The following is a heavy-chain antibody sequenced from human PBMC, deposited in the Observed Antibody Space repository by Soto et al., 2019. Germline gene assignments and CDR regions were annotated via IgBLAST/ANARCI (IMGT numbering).Heavy chain of an antibody. CDR3: TRGLRPSSAGTGAY. CDR2: IDPDGTTT. J-gene: IGHJ1*01. CDR1: GFDFSYYW. Sequence: PGGSLRLSCVTSGFDFSYYWIHWIRQAPGKGLVWVSRIDPDGTTTNYADSVKGRFTVSRDNAKDTAYLQMDSLTADDTALYYCTRGLRPSSAGTGAYWGPGTLVTVYS. D-gene: IGHD1-1*01. V-gene: IGHV3-74*01.